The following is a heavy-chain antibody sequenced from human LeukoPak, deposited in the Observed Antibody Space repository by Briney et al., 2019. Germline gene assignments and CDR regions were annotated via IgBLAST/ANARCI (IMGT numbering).Heavy chain of an antibody. J-gene: IGHJ6*02. CDR3: ARGGDMVRGRMDV. CDR2: IYYSGST. D-gene: IGHD3-10*01. V-gene: IGHV4-59*01. CDR1: GGSISSYY. Sequence: SETLSLTCTVSGGSISSYYWSWIRQPPGKGLEWIGYIYYSGSTNYNPSLKSRVTISVDTSKNQFSLKLSSVTAADTAVYYCARGGDMVRGRMDVWGQGTTVTASS.